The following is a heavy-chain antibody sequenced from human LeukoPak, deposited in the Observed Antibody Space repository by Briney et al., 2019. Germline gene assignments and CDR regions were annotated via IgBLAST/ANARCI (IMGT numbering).Heavy chain of an antibody. CDR1: GGFISGYY. Sequence: SETLSLTCTVSGGFISGYYWSWVRQSPGRGLEWLGYIYDSGSTKYNPSLKSRVTISVDASKNQISLKLTSMTAADTAVYYCARDGSGFDVWGQGTKVTVSS. V-gene: IGHV4-59*01. CDR3: ARDGSGFDV. D-gene: IGHD2-2*03. CDR2: IYDSGST. J-gene: IGHJ3*01.